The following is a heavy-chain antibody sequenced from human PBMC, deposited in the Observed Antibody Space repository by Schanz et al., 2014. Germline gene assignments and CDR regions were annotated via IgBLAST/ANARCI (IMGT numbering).Heavy chain of an antibody. Sequence: EVQLVESGGGLVQPGESLRLSCAASGFIFSAYTMNWVRQAPGKGLEWVSSISSGGRNISYADSLNGRFTISRDNSKNTVNLQMNSLRAEDTAVYYCAKEKEEVAADGSFFDYWGQGTLVTVSS. CDR2: ISSGGRNI. CDR1: GFIFSAYT. CDR3: AKEKEEVAADGSFFDY. V-gene: IGHV3-48*01. D-gene: IGHD6-13*01. J-gene: IGHJ4*02.